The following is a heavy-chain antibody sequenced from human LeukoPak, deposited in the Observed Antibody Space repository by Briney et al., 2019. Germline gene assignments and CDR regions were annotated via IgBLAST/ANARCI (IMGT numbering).Heavy chain of an antibody. D-gene: IGHD6-13*01. J-gene: IGHJ4*02. CDR1: GGSIGSYH. CDR2: IYFTGIT. V-gene: IGHV4-59*01. CDR3: ARSTYSSSQWDY. Sequence: SETLSLTCTVSGGSIGSYHWHWIRQPPGKGLEWIGYIYFTGITNYNPSLKSRVTISVDTSKNQFSLKLNSVTAADTAIYYCARSTYSSSQWDYWGQGTLVTVFS.